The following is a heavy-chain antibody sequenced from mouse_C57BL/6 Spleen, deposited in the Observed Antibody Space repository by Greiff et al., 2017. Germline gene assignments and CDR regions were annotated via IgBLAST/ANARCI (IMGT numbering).Heavy chain of an antibody. V-gene: IGHV1-50*01. Sequence: QVQLQQPGAELVKPGASVKLSCKASGYTFTSYWMQWVKQRPGQGLEWIGEIDPADSYTNYNQKFKGKATLTVDKSSSTAYMQLSSLTSEDSAVYYCARSGENGNFDYWGQGTTLTVSS. J-gene: IGHJ2*01. CDR2: IDPADSYT. D-gene: IGHD1-3*01. CDR1: GYTFTSYW. CDR3: ARSGENGNFDY.